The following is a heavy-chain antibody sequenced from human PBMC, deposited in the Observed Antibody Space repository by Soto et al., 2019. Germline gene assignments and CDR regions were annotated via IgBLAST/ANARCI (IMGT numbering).Heavy chain of an antibody. V-gene: IGHV3-30-3*01. CDR2: ISYDGSNK. J-gene: IGHJ4*02. CDR1: GFTFSSYA. Sequence: QVQLVESGGGVVQPGRSLRLSCAASGFTFSSYAMHWVRQAPGKGLEWVAVISYDGSNKYYADSVKGQFTITRDNSKNTLYLQMNSLRAEDTAVYYCARPVDDSSGYYSYWGQGTLVTVSS. CDR3: ARPVDDSSGYYSY. D-gene: IGHD3-22*01.